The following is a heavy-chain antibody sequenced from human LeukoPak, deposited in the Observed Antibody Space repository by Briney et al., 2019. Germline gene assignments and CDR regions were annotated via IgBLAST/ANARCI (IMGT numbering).Heavy chain of an antibody. V-gene: IGHV3-23*01. D-gene: IGHD3-22*01. J-gene: IGHJ5*02. CDR3: AKEDYDSSGYLRP. CDR2: ISGSGGST. Sequence: GGSLRLSCAASGFTFNSYAMSWVRQAPGKGLEWVSLISGSGGSTYNADSVKGRFTISRDDSQNTLYLQMNSLRAEDTAVYYCAKEDYDSSGYLRPWGQGTLVTVSS. CDR1: GFTFNSYA.